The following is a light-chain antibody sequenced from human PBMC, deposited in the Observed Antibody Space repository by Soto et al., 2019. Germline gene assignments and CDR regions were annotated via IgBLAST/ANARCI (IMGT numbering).Light chain of an antibody. V-gene: IGLV3-25*03. Sequence: SYELTQPPSVSVSPGQTARITCSGDALPKQYAYWYQQKPGQAPVLVIYKDSERPSGIPERFSGSSSGTTVTLTISGVQAEDEADYYCQSADSSGTYVLVGGGTQLTVL. CDR1: ALPKQY. CDR2: KDS. J-gene: IGLJ2*01. CDR3: QSADSSGTYVL.